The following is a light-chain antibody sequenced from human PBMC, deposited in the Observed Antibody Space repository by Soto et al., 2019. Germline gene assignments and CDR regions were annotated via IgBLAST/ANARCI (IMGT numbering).Light chain of an antibody. CDR2: GAS. V-gene: IGKV3-15*01. CDR1: QSVSSN. J-gene: IGKJ4*01. Sequence: EIVMTQSPATLSVSPGERATLSCRASQSVSSNLAWYQQRPGQAPRLLIYGASFRPTGVPARFSGSGSGTEFTLTISSLQSEDFVVYYCQQYNNWPPLTFGGGTKVQIK. CDR3: QQYNNWPPLT.